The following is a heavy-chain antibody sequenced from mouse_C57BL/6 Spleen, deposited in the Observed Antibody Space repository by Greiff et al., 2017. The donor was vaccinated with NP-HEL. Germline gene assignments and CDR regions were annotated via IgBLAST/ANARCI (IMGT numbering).Heavy chain of an antibody. D-gene: IGHD2-4*01. V-gene: IGHV1-81*01. Sequence: QVQLQQSGAELARPGASVKLSCTASGYTFTSYGISWVKQRTGQGLEWIGEIYPRSGNTYYNEQFTGKATLTADNSSSTAYMELSSLQSDDAAVYFCASWGDDYDAWFADWGKGTLVTVSA. CDR1: GYTFTSYG. CDR2: IYPRSGNT. CDR3: ASWGDDYDAWFAD. J-gene: IGHJ3*01.